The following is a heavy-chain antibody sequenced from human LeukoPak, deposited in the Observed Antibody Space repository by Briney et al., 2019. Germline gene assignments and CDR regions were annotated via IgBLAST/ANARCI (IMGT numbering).Heavy chain of an antibody. V-gene: IGHV3-33*01. Sequence: PGRSLRLSCAASGFTFSSYGMHWVRQAPGKGLEWVAVIWYDGSNKYYADSVKGRFTISRDNSKNTLYLQMNSLRAEDTAVYYCARSNYDRSGYYDYWGQGTLVTVSS. CDR2: IWYDGSNK. CDR3: ARSNYDRSGYYDY. J-gene: IGHJ4*02. CDR1: GFTFSSYG. D-gene: IGHD3-22*01.